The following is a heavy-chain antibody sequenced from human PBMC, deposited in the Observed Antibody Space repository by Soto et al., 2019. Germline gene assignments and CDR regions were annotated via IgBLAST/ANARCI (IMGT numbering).Heavy chain of an antibody. CDR3: AKDPYDFWSGSNNWFDP. Sequence: GGSLRLSCAASGFTFSSYAMSWVRQAPGKGLEWVSAISGSGGSTYYADSVKGRFTMSRDNSKNTLYLQMNSLRAEDTAVYYCAKDPYDFWSGSNNWFDPWGQGTLVTVSS. D-gene: IGHD3-3*01. CDR1: GFTFSSYA. V-gene: IGHV3-23*01. CDR2: ISGSGGST. J-gene: IGHJ5*02.